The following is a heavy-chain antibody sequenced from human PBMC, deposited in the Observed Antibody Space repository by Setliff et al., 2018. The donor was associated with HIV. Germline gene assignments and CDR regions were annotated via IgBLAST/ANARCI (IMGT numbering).Heavy chain of an antibody. D-gene: IGHD3-22*01. V-gene: IGHV3-20*04. CDR2: INWNGGST. CDR1: GFNVDDYG. J-gene: IGHJ4*02. Sequence: GGSLRLSCAVSGFNVDDYGMSWVRQVPGKGLEWVGGINWNGGSTGYVDSVKGRFTISRDNAKNSLSLQMSSLRAEDTAIYYCARDRASSGYYARFDHWGQGTLVTVSS. CDR3: ARDRASSGYYARFDH.